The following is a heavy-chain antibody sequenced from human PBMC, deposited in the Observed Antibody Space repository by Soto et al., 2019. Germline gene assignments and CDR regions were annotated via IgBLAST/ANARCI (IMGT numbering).Heavy chain of an antibody. V-gene: IGHV1-2*02. CDR2: INPTTGAT. CDR3: AKGDSSWVSWFDP. J-gene: IGHJ5*02. Sequence: ASVKVSCKASGYTFTAQYLHWVRKAPGEGLEWMGWINPTTGATRYAQKFQGRVTMTRDTSVSTAYLEVRSLRPDDTAVYYCAKGDSSWVSWFDPWGQGTLVTVSS. D-gene: IGHD6-19*01. CDR1: GYTFTAQY.